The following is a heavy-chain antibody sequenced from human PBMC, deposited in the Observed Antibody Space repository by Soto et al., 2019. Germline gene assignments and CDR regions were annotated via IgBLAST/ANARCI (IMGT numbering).Heavy chain of an antibody. V-gene: IGHV3-48*01. CDR2: ISSSNSTI. CDR1: GFTFSSYS. CDR3: ARHPERIAQIGWFDP. Sequence: EVQLVESGGGLVQPGGSLRLSCAASGFTFSSYSMNWVRQAPGKGLEWVSYISSSNSTIYYADSVKGRFTISRDNAXXSLYLQMNSLRAEDTAVYYCARHPERIAQIGWFDPWGQGTLVTVSS. D-gene: IGHD6-13*01. J-gene: IGHJ5*02.